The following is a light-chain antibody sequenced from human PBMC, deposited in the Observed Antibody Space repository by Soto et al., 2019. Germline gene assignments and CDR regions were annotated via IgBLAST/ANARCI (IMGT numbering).Light chain of an antibody. CDR1: QGIAPY. CDR3: QKYNSAPLT. V-gene: IGKV1-27*01. J-gene: IGKJ4*01. CDR2: ATS. Sequence: DVQMTQSPSSLSAFVGDRVTITCRASQGIAPYLAWFQQKPGKVPKLLISATSTLKSGVPCRFSGSGSGTDYTLNIPSLQPEDVATYYCQKYNSAPLTFGGGNKVEIK.